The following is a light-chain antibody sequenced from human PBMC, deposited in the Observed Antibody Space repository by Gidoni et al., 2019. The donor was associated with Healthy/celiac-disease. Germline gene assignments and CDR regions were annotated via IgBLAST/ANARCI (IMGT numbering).Light chain of an antibody. Sequence: EISMTQSPASLSVSPGERATLSCRASQSVSSNLAWYQQKPGQAPRLLIYGASSRATGIPARFSGSGSGTEFTLTISSLQSEDFAIYYCQHPSGYTFGQGTKLEIK. V-gene: IGKV3-15*01. CDR1: QSVSSN. J-gene: IGKJ2*01. CDR2: GAS. CDR3: QHPSGYT.